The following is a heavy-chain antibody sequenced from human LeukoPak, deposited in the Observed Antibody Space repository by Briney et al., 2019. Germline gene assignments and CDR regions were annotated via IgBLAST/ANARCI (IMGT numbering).Heavy chain of an antibody. CDR2: INPNSGGT. Sequence: ASVKVSCKASGYTFTGYYMHWVRQAPGQGLEWMGRINPNSGGTNYAQKFQGRVTMTRDTSISTAYMELSRLRSDDTAVYYCARDHLMEYSSSSGFDHWGQGTLVTVSS. CDR3: ARDHLMEYSSSSGFDH. D-gene: IGHD6-6*01. V-gene: IGHV1-2*06. J-gene: IGHJ4*02. CDR1: GYTFTGYY.